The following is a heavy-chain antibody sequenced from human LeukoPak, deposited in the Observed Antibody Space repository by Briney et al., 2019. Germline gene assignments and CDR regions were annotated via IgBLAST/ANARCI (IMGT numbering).Heavy chain of an antibody. V-gene: IGHV3-48*01. D-gene: IGHD4-17*01. J-gene: IGHJ4*02. CDR1: GFTFSSYS. Sequence: GGSLRLSCAASGFTFSSYSMNWVRQAPGKGLEWVSYISRSSSTIYYADSVKGRFTISRDNAKNSLYLQMNSLRAEDTAVYYCARRLRRNYFDYWGQGTLVTVSS. CDR2: ISRSSSTI. CDR3: ARRLRRNYFDY.